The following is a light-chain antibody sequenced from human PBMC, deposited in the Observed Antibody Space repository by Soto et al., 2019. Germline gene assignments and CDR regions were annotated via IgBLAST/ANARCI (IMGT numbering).Light chain of an antibody. CDR2: RND. V-gene: IGLV1-44*01. CDR1: TSNIGSNA. CDR3: ASWDDRLNGWV. J-gene: IGLJ3*02. Sequence: QAVVTQPPSASGTPGHRVTISCSGSTSNIGSNAVNWYQQFPGTAPKLLIFRNDQRPSGVPDRFSGSRSGTSVSLAISGLQSEDEADYYCASWDDRLNGWVFGGGTKVTVL.